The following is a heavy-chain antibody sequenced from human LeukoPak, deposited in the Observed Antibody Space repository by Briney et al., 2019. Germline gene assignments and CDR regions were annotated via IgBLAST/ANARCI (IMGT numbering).Heavy chain of an antibody. D-gene: IGHD6-19*01. CDR3: ARESVAGSFDY. J-gene: IGHJ4*02. V-gene: IGHV3-48*03. CDR1: GFTFSSYE. CDR2: ISSRSSTI. Sequence: GGSLRLSCAASGFTFSSYEMNWVRQAPGKGLEWASDISSRSSTIYYADSVKGRFTISRDNAKNTLYLQMNSLRAEDTAVYYCARESVAGSFDYWGQGTLVTVSS.